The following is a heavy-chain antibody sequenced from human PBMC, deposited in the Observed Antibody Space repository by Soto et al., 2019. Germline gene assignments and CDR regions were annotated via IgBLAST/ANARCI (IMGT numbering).Heavy chain of an antibody. CDR2: IIAINGTT. Sequence: ASVKVSCKASGGTFSSYAISWVRQAPGQGLEWMGGIIAINGTTNYSQKFQGRVTITRDTSASTAYMELSSLRSEDTAVYYCARGLGLYYFDYWGQGTLVTVSS. CDR3: ARGLGLYYFDY. CDR1: GGTFSSYA. D-gene: IGHD1-26*01. V-gene: IGHV1-69*05. J-gene: IGHJ4*02.